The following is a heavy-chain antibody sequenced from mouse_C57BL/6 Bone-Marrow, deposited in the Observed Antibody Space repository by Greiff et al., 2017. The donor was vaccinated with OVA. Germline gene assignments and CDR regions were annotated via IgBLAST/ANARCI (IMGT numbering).Heavy chain of an antibody. V-gene: IGHV14-3*01. Sequence: EVQLQQSVAELVRPGASVKLSCTASGFNIKNTYMHWVKQRPEQGLEWIGRIDPANGNTKYAPKFQGKATITADTSSNTAYLQRSSRTAEGTAIYYGARYRYGFYYAMEGWGQGTAVTVSA. CDR2: IDPANGNT. CDR3: ARYRYGFYYAMEG. D-gene: IGHD2-2*01. J-gene: IGHJ4*01. CDR1: GFNIKNTY.